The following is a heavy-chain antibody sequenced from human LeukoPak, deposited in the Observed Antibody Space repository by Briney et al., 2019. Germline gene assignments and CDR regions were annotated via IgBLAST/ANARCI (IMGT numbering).Heavy chain of an antibody. D-gene: IGHD3-22*01. CDR1: GYTFTGYY. J-gene: IGHJ5*02. CDR3: ARDAVVVVFRGIRNWFDP. Sequence: GASVKVSCKASGYTFTGYYMHWVRQAPGQGLEWMGWINPNSGGTNYAQKFQGRVTMTRDTSISTAYMELSRLRSDDTAVYYCARDAVVVVFRGIRNWFDPWGQGTLVTVSS. V-gene: IGHV1-2*02. CDR2: INPNSGGT.